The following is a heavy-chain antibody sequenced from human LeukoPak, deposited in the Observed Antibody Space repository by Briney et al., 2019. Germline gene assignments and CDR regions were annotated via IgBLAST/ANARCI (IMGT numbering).Heavy chain of an antibody. Sequence: ASVKVSCKASGGTFSSYAISWVRQAPGQGLEWMGGIIPIFGTANYAQKFQGRVTIIADESTSTAYMELSSLRSEDTAVYYCARDDPSVDLTIFGVVPFARYYYYYMDVWGKGTTVTVSS. CDR3: ARDDPSVDLTIFGVVPFARYYYYYMDV. V-gene: IGHV1-69*13. J-gene: IGHJ6*03. D-gene: IGHD3-3*01. CDR1: GGTFSSYA. CDR2: IIPIFGTA.